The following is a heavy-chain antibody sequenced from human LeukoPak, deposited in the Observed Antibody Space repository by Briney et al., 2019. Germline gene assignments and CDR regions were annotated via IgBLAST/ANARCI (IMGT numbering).Heavy chain of an antibody. CDR1: RFTFSSYG. CDR3: AKDRGSIFGASGFDY. CDR2: IRYDGSNK. D-gene: IGHD3-3*01. V-gene: IGHV3-30*02. J-gene: IGHJ4*02. Sequence: GGSLRLSCAATRFTFSSYGMHWVRQAPGKGLEWVVFIRYDGSNKYYADSVKGRFTISRDNSKNTLYLQMNSLRAEDTAVYYCAKDRGSIFGASGFDYWGQGTLVTVSS.